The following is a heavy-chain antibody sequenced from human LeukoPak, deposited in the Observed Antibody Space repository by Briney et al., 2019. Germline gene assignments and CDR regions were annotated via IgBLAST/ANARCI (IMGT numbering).Heavy chain of an antibody. Sequence: GASVKVSCKASGYTFTGYYMHWVRQATGQGLEWMGRINPNSGGTNYAQKFQGRVTMTRDTSISTAYMELSRLRSDDTAAYYCARIIAVAAKEVDYWGQGTLVTVSS. D-gene: IGHD6-19*01. V-gene: IGHV1-2*06. CDR2: INPNSGGT. CDR3: ARIIAVAAKEVDY. J-gene: IGHJ4*02. CDR1: GYTFTGYY.